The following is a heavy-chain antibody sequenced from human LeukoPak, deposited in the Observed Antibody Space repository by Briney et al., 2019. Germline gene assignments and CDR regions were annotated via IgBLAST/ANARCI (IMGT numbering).Heavy chain of an antibody. V-gene: IGHV4-59*01. CDR2: IYYSGST. CDR3: ARVHYWYFDL. J-gene: IGHJ2*01. Sequence: PSETLSLICTVSGGSISSYYWSWIRQPPGKGLEWIGYIYYSGSTNYNPSLKSRVTISVDTSKNQFSLKLSSVTAADTAVYYCARVHYWYFDLWGRGTLVTVSS. CDR1: GGSISSYY.